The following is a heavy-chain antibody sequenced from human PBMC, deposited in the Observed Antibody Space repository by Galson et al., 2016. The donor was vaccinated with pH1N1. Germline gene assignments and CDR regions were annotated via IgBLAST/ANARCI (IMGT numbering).Heavy chain of an antibody. CDR2: VSGDATRT. V-gene: IGHV3-23*01. J-gene: IGHJ4*02. D-gene: IGHD6-19*01. Sequence: SLRLSCAASGFIFSNYAISWVRQAPGKGLEWVSVVSGDATRTYYADSVKGRFTISRDNSKNTLYLQMNSLRVDDTAVYYCAKDGPPGSSGWSSYYFDSWSREPWSPSPQ. CDR3: AKDGPPGSSGWSSYYFDS. CDR1: GFIFSNYA.